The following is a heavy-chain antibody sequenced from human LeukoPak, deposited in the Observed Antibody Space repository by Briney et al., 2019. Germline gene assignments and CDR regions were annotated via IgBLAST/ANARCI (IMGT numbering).Heavy chain of an antibody. J-gene: IGHJ4*02. CDR3: ARERSCSL. Sequence: PGGSLRLSCAASGLTFSSYWMSWVRQAPGKGLEWVANIKQDGSEKYYVDSVKGRFTISRDNAKNSLYLQMNSLRAEDTAVYYCARERSCSLWGQGTLVTVSS. CDR1: GLTFSSYW. V-gene: IGHV3-7*03. CDR2: IKQDGSEK. D-gene: IGHD2-15*01.